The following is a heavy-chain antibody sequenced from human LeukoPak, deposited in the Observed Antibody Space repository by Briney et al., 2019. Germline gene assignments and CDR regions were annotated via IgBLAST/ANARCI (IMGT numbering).Heavy chain of an antibody. Sequence: PGGSLRLSCAASGFTFSGSAMHWVRQASGKGLEWVGRIRSKANSYATAYAASVKGRFTISRDDSKNMAHLQMNSLRAEDTAVYYCVQEGPRGLAFDIWGQGTKVTVSS. V-gene: IGHV3-73*01. CDR3: VQEGPRGLAFDI. CDR1: GFTFSGSA. CDR2: IRSKANSYAT. J-gene: IGHJ3*02.